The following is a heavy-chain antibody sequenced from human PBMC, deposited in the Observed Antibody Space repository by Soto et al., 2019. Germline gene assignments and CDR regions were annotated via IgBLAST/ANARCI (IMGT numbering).Heavy chain of an antibody. CDR3: ASNPGYYYYGMDV. Sequence: EVQLVESGGGLVKPGGSLRLSCEASGFTFSSYSMNWVRQAPGKGLEWVSSITSSSSYIYYADSVKGRFTISRDNAKNSLYLQMNSLRAEDTAVYYCASNPGYYYYGMDVWGQGTTVTVSS. V-gene: IGHV3-21*01. J-gene: IGHJ6*02. CDR1: GFTFSSYS. CDR2: ITSSSSYI.